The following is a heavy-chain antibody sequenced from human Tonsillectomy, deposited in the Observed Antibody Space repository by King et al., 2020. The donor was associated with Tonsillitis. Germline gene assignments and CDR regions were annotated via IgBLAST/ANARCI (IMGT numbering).Heavy chain of an antibody. CDR2: INHRVST. V-gene: IGHV4-34*01. Sequence: VQLQQWGAGLLKPSETLTLTCAVYGGSFSGYFWSWIRQPPGNGLELIGEINHRVSTNYNPSLKSRATISVDTSKKQFSLKLSSVTAADTAVYYCARGGGCSGGSCYSIDYWGQGTLVTVSS. J-gene: IGHJ4*02. CDR3: ARGGGCSGGSCYSIDY. D-gene: IGHD2-15*01. CDR1: GGSFSGYF.